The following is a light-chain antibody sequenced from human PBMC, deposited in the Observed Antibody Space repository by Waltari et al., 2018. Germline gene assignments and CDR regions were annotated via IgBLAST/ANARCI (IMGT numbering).Light chain of an antibody. CDR1: QSINSY. J-gene: IGKJ3*01. Sequence: EIVLTQSPATLSLSPGERGTLSYRASQSINSYLAWYQQKPGQAPRLLIYDASNRATGIPGRFTGSGSGTDFTLTINSLEPEDFAVYYCQQRSNWPRTFGPGTKVDIK. V-gene: IGKV3-11*01. CDR3: QQRSNWPRT. CDR2: DAS.